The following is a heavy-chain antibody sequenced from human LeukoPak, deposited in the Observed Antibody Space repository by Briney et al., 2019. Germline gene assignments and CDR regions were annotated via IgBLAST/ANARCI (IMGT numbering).Heavy chain of an antibody. CDR3: ARGRRLGAPDAFDI. CDR1: GFTFSSYS. D-gene: IGHD7-27*01. V-gene: IGHV3-21*01. J-gene: IGHJ3*02. CDR2: TSSSSSYI. Sequence: GGSLRLSCAASGFTFSSYSMNWVRQAPGKGLEWVSSTSSSSSYIYYADSVKGRFTISRDNAKNSLYLQMNSLRAEDTAVYYCARGRRLGAPDAFDIWGQGTMVTVSS.